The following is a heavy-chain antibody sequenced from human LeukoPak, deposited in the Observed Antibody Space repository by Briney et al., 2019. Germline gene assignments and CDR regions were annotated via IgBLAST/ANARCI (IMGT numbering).Heavy chain of an antibody. Sequence: SQTLSLTCTVSGGSISSGSYYWSWIRQPAGKGLEWIGRIYTSGSTNYNPSLKSRVTMSVDTSKNQFSLKLSSVTAADTAVYYCASYGGPGARAEYFQYWGQGTLVTASS. CDR2: IYTSGST. V-gene: IGHV4-61*02. J-gene: IGHJ1*01. CDR1: GGSISSGSYY. D-gene: IGHD4/OR15-4a*01. CDR3: ASYGGPGARAEYFQY.